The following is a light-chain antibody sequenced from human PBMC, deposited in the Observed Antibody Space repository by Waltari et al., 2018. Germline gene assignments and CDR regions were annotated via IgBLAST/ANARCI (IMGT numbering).Light chain of an antibody. V-gene: IGLV2-14*03. J-gene: IGLJ3*02. CDR2: DVS. Sequence: QSALTQPASVSGSPGQSITVSCPRISNDVGTHNFVSWYQHHPGKAPKVVIYDVSYRPSGVSDRFSGSKSGNTASLTISGLQAEDEADYYCSSYTSNNAVFGGGTKLTVL. CDR3: SSYTSNNAV. CDR1: SNDVGTHNF.